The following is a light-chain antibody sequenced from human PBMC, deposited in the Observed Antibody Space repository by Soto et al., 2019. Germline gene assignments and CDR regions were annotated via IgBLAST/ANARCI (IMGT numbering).Light chain of an antibody. Sequence: VLTQSPGTLSLSPGERASLSCRASQSVTSGYLAWYQQKPGQAPRLLIYGASARATGIPDRFSGSGSGTDFTLTITRLDPEDFAVYYCQQYDNLPVTFGAGTKLEIK. CDR2: GAS. CDR1: QSVTSGY. J-gene: IGKJ4*01. V-gene: IGKV3-20*01. CDR3: QQYDNLPVT.